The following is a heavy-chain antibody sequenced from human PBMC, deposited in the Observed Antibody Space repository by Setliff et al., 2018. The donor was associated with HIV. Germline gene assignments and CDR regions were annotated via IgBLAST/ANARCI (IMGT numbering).Heavy chain of an antibody. CDR2: SIPILGIG. V-gene: IGHV1-69*04. Sequence: SVKVSCKASGGTFSSYTINWVRQAPGQGLEWMGRSIPILGIGNDEQAQKFQGRVTITRDTSASTAYMELNSLRSEDTALYYCARDGGPGSAWGDYSYYYTMDVWGKGTTVTVSS. J-gene: IGHJ6*03. CDR1: GGTFSSYT. CDR3: ARDGGPGSAWGDYSYYYTMDV. D-gene: IGHD6-19*01.